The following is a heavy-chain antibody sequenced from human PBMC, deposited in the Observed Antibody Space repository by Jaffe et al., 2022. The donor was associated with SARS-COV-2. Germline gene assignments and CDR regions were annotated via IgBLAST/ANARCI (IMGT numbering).Heavy chain of an antibody. CDR1: GFSLSTSGVG. J-gene: IGHJ4*02. V-gene: IGHV2-5*02. CDR3: AHRLRAFTWNYGNFDY. CDR2: IYWDDDE. Sequence: QITLKESGPTLVKPTQTLTLTCTFSGFSLSTSGVGVGWIRQPPGKALEWLALIYWDDDERYSPSLKSRLTMTKDTSKNQVVLTMTNMDPVDTATYYCAHRLRAFTWNYGNFDYWGQGTLVTVSS. D-gene: IGHD1-7*01.